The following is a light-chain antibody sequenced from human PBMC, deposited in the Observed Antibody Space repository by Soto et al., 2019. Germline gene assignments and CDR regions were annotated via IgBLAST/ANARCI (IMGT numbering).Light chain of an antibody. Sequence: EIVLTQSPATLSLSPGERATLSCRASQSISSYLAWYQQKPGQAPRLLFYDASIRAAGIPSRFSGSWSGTNFTLTISSLEPKDLAVYYCQQRRDWPRTFGRGTKLEIK. CDR2: DAS. V-gene: IGKV3-11*01. J-gene: IGKJ2*01. CDR3: QQRRDWPRT. CDR1: QSISSY.